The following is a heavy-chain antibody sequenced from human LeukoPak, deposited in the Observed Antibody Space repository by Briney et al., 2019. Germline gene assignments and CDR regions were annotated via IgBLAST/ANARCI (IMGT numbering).Heavy chain of an antibody. CDR1: GFTFSSHH. V-gene: IGHV3-64D*09. D-gene: IGHD2-15*01. CDR3: VRGTNSGSGNYFDY. Sequence: GGSLRLSCSASGFTFSSHHMRWVRQAPGKGLQYVSAISSSGDRTNYADSVKGRLTISRDNSKNTLYLQMSSLRTEDTAVYYCVRGTNSGSGNYFDYWGQGTLVTVSS. J-gene: IGHJ4*02. CDR2: ISSSGDRT.